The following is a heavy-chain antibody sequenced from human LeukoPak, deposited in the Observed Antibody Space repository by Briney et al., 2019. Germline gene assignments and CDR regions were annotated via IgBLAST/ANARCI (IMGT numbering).Heavy chain of an antibody. J-gene: IGHJ2*01. D-gene: IGHD1-26*01. CDR3: ARDRGIVGATIWYFDL. CDR2: IKQDGSGL. CDR1: GFTFNNYW. Sequence: PGGSLRLSCAASGFTFNNYWMSWVRQAPGKGLEWVANIKQDGSGLYYVESVKGRFTISRDNAKNSLYLRMTSLRAEDTAVYYCARDRGIVGATIWYFDLWGRGTLVTVSS. V-gene: IGHV3-7*01.